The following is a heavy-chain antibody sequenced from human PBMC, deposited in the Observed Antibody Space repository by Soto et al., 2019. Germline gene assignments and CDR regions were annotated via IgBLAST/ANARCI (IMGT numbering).Heavy chain of an antibody. CDR2: ISAHNGNT. V-gene: IGHV1-18*01. CDR1: GYTFTSYG. D-gene: IGHD1-1*01. CDR3: ARGRYGDY. Sequence: QVHLVQSGAEVKKPGASVKVSRKASGYTFTSYGITWVRQAPGQGLEWMGWISAHNGNTDYAQKPQGRVIVTRDTSTSTAYMELRSLRSDDTAVYYCARGRYGDYWGQGALVTVSS. J-gene: IGHJ4*02.